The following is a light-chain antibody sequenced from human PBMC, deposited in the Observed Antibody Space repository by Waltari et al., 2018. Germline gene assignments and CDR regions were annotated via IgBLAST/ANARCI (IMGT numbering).Light chain of an antibody. Sequence: DIQMTQSPSSLSASVGDRVTITCQASQDISNYLNWYQQKPGKAPKLLIYDETNLETGVPARFSGSGSGTDFTFTISSLQAEDVAVYYCQQCYLTPYTFGQGTNLEIK. V-gene: IGKV1-33*01. CDR3: QQCYLTPYT. CDR1: QDISNY. J-gene: IGKJ2*01. CDR2: DET.